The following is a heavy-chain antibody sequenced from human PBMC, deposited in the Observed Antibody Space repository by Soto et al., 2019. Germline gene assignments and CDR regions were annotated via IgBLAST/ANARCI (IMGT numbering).Heavy chain of an antibody. CDR2: FNPSGGGT. Sequence: ASVKVFCKASGYTFTSYYMHLVRQAPGQGLEWMGIFNPSGGGTKYAQKFQGRVTVNRDTSTSTVYMELSSLRSDDTAVYYCARDDRDGYNDAGLDDWGQGTPVTVSS. D-gene: IGHD5-12*01. V-gene: IGHV1-46*01. CDR3: ARDDRDGYNDAGLDD. J-gene: IGHJ4*02. CDR1: GYTFTSYY.